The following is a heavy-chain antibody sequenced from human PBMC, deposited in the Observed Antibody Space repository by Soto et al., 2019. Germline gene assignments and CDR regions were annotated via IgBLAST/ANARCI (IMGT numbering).Heavy chain of an antibody. CDR3: ARDRVAGTVTWFAP. CDR1: GGSISSYY. D-gene: IGHD6-19*01. V-gene: IGHV4-59*01. J-gene: IGHJ5*02. Sequence: VQLQESGPGLVKPSETLSLTCTVSGGSISSYYWSWIRQPPGKGLEWIGDIYYSGSTNYNPSLKSRVTISVDTSKNQFSLTLSSVTAADTAVYYCARDRVAGTVTWFAPWGQGTLVTVSS. CDR2: IYYSGST.